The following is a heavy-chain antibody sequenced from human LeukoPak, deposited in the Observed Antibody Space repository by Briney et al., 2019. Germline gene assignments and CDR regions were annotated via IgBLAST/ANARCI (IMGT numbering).Heavy chain of an antibody. J-gene: IGHJ4*02. D-gene: IGHD2/OR15-2a*01. CDR2: INSDGSWT. Sequence: GGSLRLSCAASGNYWMHWVRQVPGKGLVWVSHINSDGSWTSYTDSVKGRFTISKDNAKNTVHLQMNSLRAEDTAVYYCVSFYETYWGRGTLVTVSS. CDR1: GNYW. V-gene: IGHV3-74*01. CDR3: VSFYETY.